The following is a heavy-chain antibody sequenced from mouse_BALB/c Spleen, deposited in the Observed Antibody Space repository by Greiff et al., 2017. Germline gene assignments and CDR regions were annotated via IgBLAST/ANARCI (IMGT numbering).Heavy chain of an antibody. J-gene: IGHJ2*01. CDR1: GYAFSSYW. CDR2: IYPGDGDT. D-gene: IGHD1-1*01. CDR3: ARGDYYGSSSYYFDY. Sequence: QVQLKQSGAELVRPGSSVKISCKASGYAFSSYWMNWVKQRPGQGLEWIGQIYPGDGDTNYNGKFKGKATLTADKSSSTAYMQLSSLTSENSAVYFCARGDYYGSSSYYFDYWGQGTTLTVSS. V-gene: IGHV1-80*01.